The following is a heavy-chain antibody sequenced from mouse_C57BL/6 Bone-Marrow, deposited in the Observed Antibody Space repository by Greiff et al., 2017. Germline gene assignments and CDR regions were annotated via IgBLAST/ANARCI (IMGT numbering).Heavy chain of an antibody. J-gene: IGHJ1*03. V-gene: IGHV5-9-1*02. CDR1: GFTFSSYA. D-gene: IGHD2-12*01. CDR2: ISSGGDYI. CDR3: TRLRYWYVDV. Sequence: DVMLVESGEGLVKPGGSLKLSCAASGFTFSSYAMSWVRQTPEKRLEWVAYISSGGDYIYYADNVKGRFTISRDNARNTLYLQMSSLKSEDTAMYYCTRLRYWYVDVWGTGTTVTVSS.